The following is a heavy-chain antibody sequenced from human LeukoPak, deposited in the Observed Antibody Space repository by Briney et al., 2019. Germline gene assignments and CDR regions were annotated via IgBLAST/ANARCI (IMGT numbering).Heavy chain of an antibody. V-gene: IGHV4-30-2*01. CDR1: GGSISSGGYY. J-gene: IGHJ4*02. Sequence: SETLSLTCTVSGGSISSGGYYGSWIRQPPGKGLEWIGYIYHSGSTYYNPSLKSRVTISVDRSKNQFSLKLSSVTAADTAVYYCARNKLWFGELSDYYFDYWGQGTLVTVSS. CDR2: IYHSGST. CDR3: ARNKLWFGELSDYYFDY. D-gene: IGHD3-10*01.